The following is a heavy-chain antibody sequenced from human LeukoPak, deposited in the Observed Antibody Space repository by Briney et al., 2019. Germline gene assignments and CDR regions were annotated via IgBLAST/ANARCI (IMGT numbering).Heavy chain of an antibody. J-gene: IGHJ5*02. CDR2: IYYSGST. Sequence: NPSETLSLTCTVSGGSISGSSYYWGWIRQPPGKGLEWIGSIYYSGSTYYNPSLKSRVTISVDTSKNQFSLKLSSVTAADTAVYYCARRIQLWLLQDWFDPWGQGTLVTVSS. CDR1: GGSISGSSYY. CDR3: ARRIQLWLLQDWFDP. D-gene: IGHD5-18*01. V-gene: IGHV4-39*01.